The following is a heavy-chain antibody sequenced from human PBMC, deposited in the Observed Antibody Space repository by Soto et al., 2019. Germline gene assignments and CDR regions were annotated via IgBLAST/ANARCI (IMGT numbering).Heavy chain of an antibody. V-gene: IGHV3-23*01. CDR2: ISGSGGST. J-gene: IGHJ4*02. CDR3: AKGGLVCSSTSCYVSDIDY. D-gene: IGHD2-2*01. Sequence: PGGSLRLSCAASGFTFSSYAMSWVRQAPGKGLEWVSAISGSGGSTYYADSVKGRFTISRDNSKNTLYLQMNSLRAEDTAVYYCAKGGLVCSSTSCYVSDIDYWGQGTLVTVSS. CDR1: GFTFSSYA.